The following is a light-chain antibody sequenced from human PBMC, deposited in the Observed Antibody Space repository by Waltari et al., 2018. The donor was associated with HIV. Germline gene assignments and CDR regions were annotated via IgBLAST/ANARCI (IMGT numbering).Light chain of an antibody. V-gene: IGLV3-1*01. CDR1: KLGDTY. CDR2: EDK. CDR3: RAWGSNTAV. Sequence: ELTQPPSVSVSPGQTASVTCSADKLGDTYVSWYQQKPGQSPVVVIYEDKKRPSGIPERFSGSNSGNTATLTISGTQAMDEADYYCRAWGSNTAVFGGGTKLTVL. J-gene: IGLJ2*01.